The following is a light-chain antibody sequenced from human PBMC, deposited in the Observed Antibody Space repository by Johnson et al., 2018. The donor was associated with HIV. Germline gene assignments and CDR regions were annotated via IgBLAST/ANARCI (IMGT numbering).Light chain of an antibody. J-gene: IGLJ1*01. CDR1: SSNIGNNY. V-gene: IGLV1-51*01. CDR3: GPWDSILSAQF. Sequence: QSVLTQPPSVSAAPGQKVTISCSGSSSNIGNNYVSWYQQLPGTAPKLLIYDNNKRPSGIPDRFAGSKSGTSATLGITGIQTGDEADYYCGPWDSILSAQFFGTGTSVTVL. CDR2: DNN.